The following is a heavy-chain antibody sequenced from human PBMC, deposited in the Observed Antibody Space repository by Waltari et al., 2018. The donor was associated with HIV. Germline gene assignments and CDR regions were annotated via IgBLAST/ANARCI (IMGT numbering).Heavy chain of an antibody. V-gene: IGHV3-23*04. CDR1: GFYFVTSA. J-gene: IGHJ4*02. CDR2: MSGSDNST. CDR3: AKEASVSTGPLES. Sequence: EVHLEESGGGLVQPGGSLRLYCFVSGFYFVTSAMTLVRQAPGKGLEWVLSMSGSDNSTHYAQSVKGRFSIARDTSKRELFLQMDDLRGDDVAVYYCAKEASVSTGPLESWGQGTLVIVSS. D-gene: IGHD3-9*01.